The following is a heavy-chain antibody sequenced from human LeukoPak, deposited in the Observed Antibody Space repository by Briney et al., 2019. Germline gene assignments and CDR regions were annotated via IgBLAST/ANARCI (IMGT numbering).Heavy chain of an antibody. D-gene: IGHD5-18*01. CDR1: GGSISSGGYS. CDR2: IYHSGST. Sequence: SETLSLTCAVSGGSISSGGYSWSWIRQPPGKGLEWIGYIYHSGSTYYNPSLKSRVTMSVDTSKNQFSLKLSSVTAADTAVYYCARSGAQRGYSYGPSKWFDLWGQGTLVTVSS. J-gene: IGHJ5*02. V-gene: IGHV4-30-2*02. CDR3: ARSGAQRGYSYGPSKWFDL.